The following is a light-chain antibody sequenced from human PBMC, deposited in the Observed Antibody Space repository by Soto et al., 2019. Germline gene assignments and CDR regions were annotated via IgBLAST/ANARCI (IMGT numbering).Light chain of an antibody. J-gene: IGKJ3*01. CDR2: AAY. CDR1: QGINNY. V-gene: IGKV1-9*01. Sequence: DIQLTQSPSFLSASVGDRVTITCRASQGINNYLAWYQQKPGKAPNLLIYAAYTLQNGVPSRFSGSGSGTEFTLTIPNLQPEDFATYHCQQLKSYPITFGPGTKVD. CDR3: QQLKSYPIT.